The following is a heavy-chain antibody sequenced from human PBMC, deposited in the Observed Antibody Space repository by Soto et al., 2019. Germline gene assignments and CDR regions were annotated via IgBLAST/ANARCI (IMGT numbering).Heavy chain of an antibody. CDR3: ARRAYDSGWLYFDH. D-gene: IGHD3-22*01. J-gene: IGHJ4*02. V-gene: IGHV5-51*01. Sequence: LGESLKISCQTSGYSFGKHWIGWVRQLPGKGLEWMGVVYPGDSDTIYGPSFQGQVTISADNSITTAYLQWSSLKASDSGIYYCARRAYDSGWLYFDHWGQG. CDR2: VYPGDSDT. CDR1: GYSFGKHW.